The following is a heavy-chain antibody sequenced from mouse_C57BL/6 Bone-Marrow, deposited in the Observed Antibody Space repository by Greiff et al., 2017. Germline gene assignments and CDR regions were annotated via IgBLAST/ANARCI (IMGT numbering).Heavy chain of an antibody. CDR1: GYTFTSYW. CDR3: ARGSSSYYYAMDY. J-gene: IGHJ4*01. CDR2: IDPNSGGT. D-gene: IGHD1-1*01. Sequence: QVQLKQPGAELVKPGASVKLSCKASGYTFTSYWMHWVKQRPGRGLEWIGRIDPNSGGTKYNEKFKSKATLTVDKPSSTAYMQLSSLTSEDSAVYYCARGSSSYYYAMDYWGQGTSVTVSS. V-gene: IGHV1-72*01.